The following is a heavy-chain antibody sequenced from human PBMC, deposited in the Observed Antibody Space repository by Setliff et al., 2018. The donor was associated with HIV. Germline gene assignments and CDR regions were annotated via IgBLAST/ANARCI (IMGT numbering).Heavy chain of an antibody. V-gene: IGHV1-18*01. J-gene: IGHJ3*02. CDR2: MSTYNGNT. Sequence: ASVKVSCKASGYTFTSYGISWVRQAPGQGLEWMGWMSTYNGNTNYAQKFQGRVTITADKSTSTVYLDLRSLTSEDTAMYYCARSVWAVVVPTDPAVDAFAIWGQGTMVTVSS. CDR1: GYTFTSYG. CDR3: ARSVWAVVVPTDPAVDAFAI. D-gene: IGHD2-2*01.